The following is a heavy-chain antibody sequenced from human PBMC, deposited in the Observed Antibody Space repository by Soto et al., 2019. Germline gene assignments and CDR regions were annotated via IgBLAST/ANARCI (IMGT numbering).Heavy chain of an antibody. Sequence: GGSLRLSCADSGFTFSSYGMHWVRQAPGKGLEWVAVISYDGSNKYYADSVKGRFTISRDNSKNTLYLQMNSLRAEDTAVYYCAKRGYGRYNWFDPWGQGTLVTVSS. CDR2: ISYDGSNK. V-gene: IGHV3-30*18. CDR1: GFTFSSYG. J-gene: IGHJ5*02. D-gene: IGHD5-18*01. CDR3: AKRGYGRYNWFDP.